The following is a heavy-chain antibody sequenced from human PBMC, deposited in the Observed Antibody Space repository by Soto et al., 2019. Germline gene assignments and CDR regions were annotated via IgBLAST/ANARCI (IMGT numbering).Heavy chain of an antibody. J-gene: IGHJ4*02. CDR2: IHYSGRV. CDR3: ALNPPIEVAGPDF. CDR1: GGSISGSHYH. V-gene: IGHV4-39*01. Sequence: PSETLSLTCTVSGGSISGSHYHWGWIRQPPGKGLEWIGSIHYSGRVFYKSSLLGRVTISVDTSKNQFSLDLNSVTATDTAVYYCALNPPIEVAGPDFWGQGTLVTVSS. D-gene: IGHD6-19*01.